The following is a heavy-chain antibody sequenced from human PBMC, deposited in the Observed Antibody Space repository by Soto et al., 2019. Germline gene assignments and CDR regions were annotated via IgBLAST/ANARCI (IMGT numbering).Heavy chain of an antibody. CDR3: AIPSIGDAFDI. CDR2: ISAYNGNT. J-gene: IGHJ3*02. V-gene: IGHV1-18*01. CDR1: GYTFTSYG. D-gene: IGHD6-6*01. Sequence: ASVKVSCKASGYTFTSYGISWVRQAPGQGLEWMGWISAYNGNTNYAQKFLGWVTMTRDTSISTAYMELSRLKSDDTAVYYCAIPSIGDAFDIWGQGTLVTVS.